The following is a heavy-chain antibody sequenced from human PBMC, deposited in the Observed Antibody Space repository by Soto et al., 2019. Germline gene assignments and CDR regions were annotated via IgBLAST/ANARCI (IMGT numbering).Heavy chain of an antibody. CDR3: ARGPPFH. J-gene: IGHJ4*02. Sequence: SETLSLTCTVSGGSISGYYWSWIRQPPGKGLEWIGYMYKTGSTVHNPPFRSRVTISVDTSKSQFSLRLNSVAAADTAVYYCARGPPFHWGRGTLVTVSS. CDR2: MYKTGST. V-gene: IGHV4-59*01. D-gene: IGHD3-16*01. CDR1: GGSISGYY.